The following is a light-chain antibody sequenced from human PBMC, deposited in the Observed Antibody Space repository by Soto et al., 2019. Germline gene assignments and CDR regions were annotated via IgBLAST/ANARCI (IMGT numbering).Light chain of an antibody. Sequence: DIQMTQSTSSLSASVGDRVTITCRASESINRHLNWYQQKPGKAPKLLIYAASSLQNGVPSRFSGSGSGTDCTLTSSNLQPEDFATDYCQHSYSTLSITFGQGTRLEIK. V-gene: IGKV1-39*01. CDR2: AAS. J-gene: IGKJ5*01. CDR1: ESINRH. CDR3: QHSYSTLSIT.